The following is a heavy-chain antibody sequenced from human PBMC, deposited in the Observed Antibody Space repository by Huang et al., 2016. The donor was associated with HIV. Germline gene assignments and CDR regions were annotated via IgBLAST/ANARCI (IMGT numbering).Heavy chain of an antibody. CDR2: INGGNGNT. Sequence: QVQLVQSGAEVKKPGASVKVSCKASGYTFTTYAMHWVRQAPGQRLEWMGWINGGNGNTKYSQKFQNRVTITRDTSASTAYMELSSLRSEDTAVYYCARVYPTITIFGVVDPWGQGTLVTVSS. J-gene: IGHJ5*02. V-gene: IGHV1-3*01. CDR3: ARVYPTITIFGVVDP. CDR1: GYTFTTYA. D-gene: IGHD3-3*01.